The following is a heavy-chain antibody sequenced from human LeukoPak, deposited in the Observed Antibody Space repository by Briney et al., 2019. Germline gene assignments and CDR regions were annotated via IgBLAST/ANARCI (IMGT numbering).Heavy chain of an antibody. CDR1: GYTFSRYY. V-gene: IGHV1-46*01. CDR2: MNPSGGTT. CDR3: ARDKGSSWYSTFDP. D-gene: IGHD6-13*01. J-gene: IGHJ5*02. Sequence: ASVKVSCKASGYTFSRYYIHWVRQAPGQGLEWMGKMNPSGGTTTYAQKFQGRVTVTRDTPTSTVYMEMSSPRPEDTAVYYCARDKGSSWYSTFDPWGQGTLVTVSS.